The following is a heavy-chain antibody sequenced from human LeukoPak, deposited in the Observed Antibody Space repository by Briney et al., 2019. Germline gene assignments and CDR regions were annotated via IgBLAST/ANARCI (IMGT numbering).Heavy chain of an antibody. V-gene: IGHV3-21*01. D-gene: IGHD6-13*01. Sequence: GGSLRLSCAASGFTFSSYSMNWVRQAPGKGLEWVSSISSSSSYIYYADSVKGRFTISRDNAKNSLYLQMNSLRAEDTAVYYCARDSRYSSSWFDASDIWGQGTMVTVSS. J-gene: IGHJ3*02. CDR1: GFTFSSYS. CDR2: ISSSSSYI. CDR3: ARDSRYSSSWFDASDI.